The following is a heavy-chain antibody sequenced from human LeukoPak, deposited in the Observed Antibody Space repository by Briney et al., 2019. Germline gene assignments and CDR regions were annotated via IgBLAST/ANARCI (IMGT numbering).Heavy chain of an antibody. J-gene: IGHJ5*02. CDR2: ISSSSSTI. CDR3: ARERIAARPGWFDP. Sequence: TGGSLRLSCAASGFTFCSYSMNWVRQAPGKGLEWVSYISSSSSTIYYADSVKGRFTISRDNAKNSLYLQMNSLRAEDTAVYYCARERIAARPGWFDPWGQGTLVTVSS. CDR1: GFTFCSYS. D-gene: IGHD6-6*01. V-gene: IGHV3-48*01.